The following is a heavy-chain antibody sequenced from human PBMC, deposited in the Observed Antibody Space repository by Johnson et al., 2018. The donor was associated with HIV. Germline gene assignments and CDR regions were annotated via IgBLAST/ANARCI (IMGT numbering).Heavy chain of an antibody. D-gene: IGHD3-10*01. Sequence: QVQLVESGGGLVRPGRSLSLSCTASGFTFSTYAMHWVRQAPGKGLEWVAVISYDGSNKNYADSVKGRFTISRDNSKNTLYLQMNSLRPEDSAVYYCATLWFGEVSVYDAFDVWGQGTMVTVSS. CDR3: ATLWFGEVSVYDAFDV. CDR2: ISYDGSNK. CDR1: GFTFSTYA. J-gene: IGHJ3*01. V-gene: IGHV3-30*04.